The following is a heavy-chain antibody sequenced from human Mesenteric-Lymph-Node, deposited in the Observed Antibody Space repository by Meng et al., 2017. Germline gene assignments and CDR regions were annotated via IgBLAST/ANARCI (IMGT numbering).Heavy chain of an antibody. Sequence: VLVLWWGGGRVQPAVSLSITCVACGSSNYYIHWVRHAPGKGLEWVSAITGDGSVTFYAESVKGRFTISKDNSKNTVHQQMNSLRVDHTVVYYCVADPPGGSPGLDYWGQGTLVTVFS. CDR2: ITGDGSVT. V-gene: IGHV3-23*01. CDR1: GSSNYY. CDR3: VADPPGGSPGLDY. J-gene: IGHJ4*02. D-gene: IGHD2-2*01.